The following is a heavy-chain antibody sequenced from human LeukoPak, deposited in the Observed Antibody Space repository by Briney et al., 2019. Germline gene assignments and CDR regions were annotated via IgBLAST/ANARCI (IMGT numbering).Heavy chain of an antibody. Sequence: PGGSLRLSCAASGFTFSSYAMHWVRQAPGKGLEWVSGISWNSGSIGYADSVKGRFTISRDNAKNSLYLQMNSLRAEDMALYYCAKAGCSSTSCYNFDYWGQGTLVTVSS. D-gene: IGHD2-2*02. V-gene: IGHV3-9*03. CDR2: ISWNSGSI. J-gene: IGHJ4*02. CDR3: AKAGCSSTSCYNFDY. CDR1: GFTFSSYA.